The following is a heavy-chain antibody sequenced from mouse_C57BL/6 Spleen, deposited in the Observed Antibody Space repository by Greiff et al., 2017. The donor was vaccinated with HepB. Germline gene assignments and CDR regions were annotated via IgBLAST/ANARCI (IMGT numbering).Heavy chain of an antibody. V-gene: IGHV1-42*01. CDR1: GYSFTGYY. D-gene: IGHD2-4*01. CDR2: INPSTGGT. CDR3: ARWDYDGRAY. Sequence: VQLQQSGPELVKPGASVKISCKASGYSFTGYYMNWVKQSPEKSLEWIGEINPSTGGTTYNQKFKAKATLTVDKSSSTAYMQLKSLTSEDSAVYYCARWDYDGRAYWGQGTLVTVSA. J-gene: IGHJ3*01.